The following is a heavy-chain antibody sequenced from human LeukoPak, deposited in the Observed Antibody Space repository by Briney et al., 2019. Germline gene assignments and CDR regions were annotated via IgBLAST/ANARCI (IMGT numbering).Heavy chain of an antibody. CDR3: ARDDYYDSSGRHGVDY. V-gene: IGHV3-11*04. Sequence: PGGSLRLSCAASGFTFSDYYMSWIRQAPGKGLEWVSYISSSGSTIYYADSVKGRFTISRDNAKNSLYLQMNSLRAEDTAVYYCARDDYYDSSGRHGVDYWGQGTLVTVSS. D-gene: IGHD3-22*01. CDR2: ISSSGSTI. CDR1: GFTFSDYY. J-gene: IGHJ4*02.